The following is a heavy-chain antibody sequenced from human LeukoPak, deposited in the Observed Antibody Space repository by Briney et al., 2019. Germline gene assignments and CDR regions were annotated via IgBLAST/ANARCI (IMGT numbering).Heavy chain of an antibody. Sequence: PGGSLRLSCAASGFTFGNAWMSWVRQAPGKGLEWVGRIKSKTDGGTTDYAAPVKGRFTISRDDSKNTLYLQMNSLKTEDTAVYYCTIAGYYDSSGYYQTFDYWGQGTLVTVSS. CDR1: GFTFGNAW. V-gene: IGHV3-15*01. J-gene: IGHJ4*02. CDR3: TIAGYYDSSGYYQTFDY. D-gene: IGHD3-22*01. CDR2: IKSKTDGGTT.